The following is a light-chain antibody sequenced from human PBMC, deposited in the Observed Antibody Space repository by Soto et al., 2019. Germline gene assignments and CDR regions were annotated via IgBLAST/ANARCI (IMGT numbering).Light chain of an antibody. CDR3: QQSSIIPLT. V-gene: IGKV1-8*01. Sequence: AIRMTQSPSSLSASTGDRVTITCRASQGISSYLAWYQQKPGKAPKLLIYAASTLQSGVPARFSGSGSGTDFTRTISSLQPEDFATYYCQQSSIIPLTFGGGTKVEIK. J-gene: IGKJ4*01. CDR2: AAS. CDR1: QGISSY.